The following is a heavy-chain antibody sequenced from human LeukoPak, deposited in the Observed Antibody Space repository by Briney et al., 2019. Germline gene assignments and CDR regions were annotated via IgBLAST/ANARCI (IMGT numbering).Heavy chain of an antibody. CDR3: ARAIRASSSSCNDF. CDR2: IYSGGST. D-gene: IGHD2-2*01. Sequence: GGSLRLSCAASGFTVNSNYMSWVRQAPGKGLEWFSVIYSGGSTYYADSVKGRFTISRDNSKNTLYLQLSSLRAEDTAVYYCARAIRASSSSCNDFWGQGTLVTVSS. V-gene: IGHV3-53*01. CDR1: GFTVNSNY. J-gene: IGHJ4*02.